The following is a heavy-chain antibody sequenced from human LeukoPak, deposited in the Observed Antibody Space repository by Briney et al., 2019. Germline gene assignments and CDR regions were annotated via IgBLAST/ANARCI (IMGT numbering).Heavy chain of an antibody. Sequence: ETLSLTCAVSGGSISSSNWWSWVRQAPGKGLEWVSAISGSGGSTYYADSVKGRFTISRDNSKNTLYLQMNSLRAEDTAVYYCAKDNSVIVGATILDYWGQGTLVTVSS. CDR1: GGSISSSN. CDR3: AKDNSVIVGATILDY. V-gene: IGHV3-23*01. J-gene: IGHJ4*02. D-gene: IGHD1-26*01. CDR2: ISGSGGST.